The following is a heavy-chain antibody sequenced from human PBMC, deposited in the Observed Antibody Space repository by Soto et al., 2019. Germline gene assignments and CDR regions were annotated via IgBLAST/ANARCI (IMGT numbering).Heavy chain of an antibody. CDR2: IIPIFGTA. CDR3: ARGIQLWLLAFDI. V-gene: IGHV1-69*13. Sequence: SVKVSCKASGGTFSSYAISWVRQAPGQGLEWMGGIIPIFGTANYAQKFQGRVTITADESTSTAYMELSSLRSEDTAVYYCARGIQLWLLAFDIWGQGTLVTVSS. CDR1: GGTFSSYA. J-gene: IGHJ3*02. D-gene: IGHD5-18*01.